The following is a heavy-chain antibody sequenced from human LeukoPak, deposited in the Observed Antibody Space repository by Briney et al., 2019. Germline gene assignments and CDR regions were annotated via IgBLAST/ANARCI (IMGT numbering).Heavy chain of an antibody. J-gene: IGHJ4*02. CDR1: GFTFSSYA. V-gene: IGHV3-23*01. Sequence: GGSLRLSCAASGFTFSSYAMRWVRQAPGKGLEWVSAIGSGSGGTTIYADSVKGRFTISRDNSKNTLYLQMNSLRAEDTAVYYCARESGSGYYYDSRRPDGAFGYWGQGTLVTVSS. CDR3: ARESGSGYYYDSRRPDGAFGY. D-gene: IGHD3-22*01. CDR2: IGSGSGGTT.